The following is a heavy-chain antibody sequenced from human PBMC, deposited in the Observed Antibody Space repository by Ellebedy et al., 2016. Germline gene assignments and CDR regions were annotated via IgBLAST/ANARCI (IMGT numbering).Heavy chain of an antibody. CDR3: ARVGITIFGVVAHYFDY. D-gene: IGHD3-3*01. V-gene: IGHV1-18*01. Sequence: ASVKVSCXASGYTFTSYGISWVRQAPGQGLEWMGWISAYNGNTNYAQKLQGRVTMTTDTSTSTAYMELRSLRSDDTAVYYCARVGITIFGVVAHYFDYWGQGTLVTVSS. CDR2: ISAYNGNT. J-gene: IGHJ4*02. CDR1: GYTFTSYG.